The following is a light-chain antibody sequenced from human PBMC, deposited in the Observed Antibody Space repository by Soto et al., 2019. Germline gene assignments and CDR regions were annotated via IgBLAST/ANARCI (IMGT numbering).Light chain of an antibody. CDR3: SSYTSSSTWV. CDR1: SSDVGGYNY. CDR2: EVR. Sequence: QSVLTQPASVSGSPGQSITISCTGTSSDVGGYNYVSWYQQHPGKAPKLMIFEVRNRPSGLSNRFSGSKSGNTASLTISGLQAEDEADYYCSSYTSSSTWVFGGGTKLTVL. J-gene: IGLJ3*02. V-gene: IGLV2-14*01.